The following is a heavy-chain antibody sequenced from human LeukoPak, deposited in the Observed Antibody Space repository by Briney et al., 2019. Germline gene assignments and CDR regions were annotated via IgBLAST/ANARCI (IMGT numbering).Heavy chain of an antibody. V-gene: IGHV1-2*06. CDR3: ARDYLDYDVWSGYYGNWFDP. Sequence: GASVKVSCQASGYTFTGFYMQLVRQAPGQGPEWMGRIHPYSGGTNYAQKLQGRVTMSRHTAIRTVSMEVRRLRSDDPAVYYCARDYLDYDVWSGYYGNWFDPRGQGTLVTVSS. CDR1: GYTFTGFY. J-gene: IGHJ5*02. D-gene: IGHD3-3*01. CDR2: IHPYSGGT.